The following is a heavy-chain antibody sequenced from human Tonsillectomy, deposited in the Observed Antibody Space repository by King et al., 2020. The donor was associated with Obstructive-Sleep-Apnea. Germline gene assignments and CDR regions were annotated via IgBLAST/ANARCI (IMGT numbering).Heavy chain of an antibody. D-gene: IGHD6-19*01. Sequence: QLQESGPGLVKPSETLSLSCTVSGGSISSSNYYWGWIRQPPGKGLEWIGNIYYSGRTYYNPSLKGRVTISVDTSKNQFSLKVSSVTAADTAVYYCARDPYSSGWYWYFDLWGRGTLVTVSS. CDR2: IYYSGRT. CDR1: GGSISSSNYY. CDR3: ARDPYSSGWYWYFDL. V-gene: IGHV4-39*07. J-gene: IGHJ2*01.